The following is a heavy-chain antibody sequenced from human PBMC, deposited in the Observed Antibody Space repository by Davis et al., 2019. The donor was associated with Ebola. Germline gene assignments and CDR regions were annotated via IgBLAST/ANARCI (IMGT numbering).Heavy chain of an antibody. CDR1: GFTFSGSA. J-gene: IGHJ4*02. CDR3: TRHPYCSGGSCYPSGY. V-gene: IGHV3-73*01. Sequence: PGGSLRLSCAASGFTFSGSAMHWVRQASGKGLEWVGRIRSKANSYATAYAASVKGRFTISRDDSKNTAYLQMNSLKTEDTAVYYCTRHPYCSGGSCYPSGYWGQGTLVTVSS. D-gene: IGHD2-15*01. CDR2: IRSKANSYAT.